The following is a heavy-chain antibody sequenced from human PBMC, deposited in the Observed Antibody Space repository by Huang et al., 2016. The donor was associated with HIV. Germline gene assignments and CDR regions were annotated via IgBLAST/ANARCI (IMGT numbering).Heavy chain of an antibody. D-gene: IGHD6-19*01. CDR1: GGSLHGYS. CDR3: ATSRSGNGWFLDI. J-gene: IGHJ2*01. Sequence: QVQLYQWGAGPLRPSETLSLTFGVSGGSLHGYSCNWLRQCPGRGVEWIGEVNHGGSTKYNPSLKSRVTISVDTSKIQFSLNLTSVTATDTADYYCATSRSGNGWFLDIWGRGTLVSVS. CDR2: VNHGGST. V-gene: IGHV4-34*01.